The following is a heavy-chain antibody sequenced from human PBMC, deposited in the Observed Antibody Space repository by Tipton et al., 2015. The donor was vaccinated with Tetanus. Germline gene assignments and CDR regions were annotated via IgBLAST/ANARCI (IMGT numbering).Heavy chain of an antibody. CDR3: ARRRTTTALANYFDS. D-gene: IGHD1-1*01. Sequence: VQSGAEVKKPGESLQISCKGSGYNFTIYYIGWVRQMPGKGLEWMGIIYPADSNTIYSPSFQGQVTISADRSTNTAYLQWSSLQASDTAIYYCARRRTTTALANYFDSWGQGTQVTVSS. V-gene: IGHV5-51*01. CDR1: GYNFTIYY. J-gene: IGHJ4*02. CDR2: IYPADSNT.